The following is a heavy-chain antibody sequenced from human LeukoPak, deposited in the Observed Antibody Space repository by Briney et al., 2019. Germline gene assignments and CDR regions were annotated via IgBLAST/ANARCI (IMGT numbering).Heavy chain of an antibody. D-gene: IGHD4-17*01. J-gene: IGHJ4*02. CDR3: ARDFEDDYGKPCFDY. CDR2: IIPIFGTA. Sequence: SVKVSCKASGGTFSSYAISWVRQAPGQGLEWMGGIIPIFGTANYAQKFQGRVTITADESTSTAYMELSSLRSEDTAVYYCARDFEDDYGKPCFDYWGQGTLVTVSS. CDR1: GGTFSSYA. V-gene: IGHV1-69*13.